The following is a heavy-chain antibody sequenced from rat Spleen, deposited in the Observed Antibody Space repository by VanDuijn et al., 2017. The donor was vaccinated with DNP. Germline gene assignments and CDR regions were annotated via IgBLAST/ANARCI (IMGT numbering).Heavy chain of an antibody. CDR2: INKDSSTI. J-gene: IGHJ2*01. D-gene: IGHD1-11*01. CDR1: GINFNDYW. CDR3: ARGPNFGGWTDFFDY. Sequence: EVKLVESGGGLVQPGRSLKLSCVASGINFNDYWMGWVRQAPGKGLEWIGTINKDSSTINYAPSLKDKFTISRDNAQTTLFLQMSKLGSEDTAIYYCARGPNFGGWTDFFDYWGQGVMVTVSS. V-gene: IGHV4-2*01.